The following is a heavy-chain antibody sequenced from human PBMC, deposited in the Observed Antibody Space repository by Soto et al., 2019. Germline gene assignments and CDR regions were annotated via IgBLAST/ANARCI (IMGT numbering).Heavy chain of an antibody. D-gene: IGHD3-10*01. CDR1: GGTFSSYT. Sequence: VQLVQSGAEVKKPGSSVKVSCKASGGTFSSYTISWVRQAPGQGLEWMGRIIPILGIANYAQKFQGRVTITAEKSTSTAYMELSSLRSEDTAVYYCAKLWFGELLSRGSDYWGQGTLVTVSS. CDR3: AKLWFGELLSRGSDY. CDR2: IIPILGIA. V-gene: IGHV1-69*02. J-gene: IGHJ4*02.